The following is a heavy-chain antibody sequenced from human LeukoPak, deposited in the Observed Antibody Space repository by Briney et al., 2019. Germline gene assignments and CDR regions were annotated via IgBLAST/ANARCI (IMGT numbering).Heavy chain of an antibody. CDR2: IMQDGSEK. CDR3: ARASDPSLQLT. CDR1: GFTFSNYW. D-gene: IGHD1-1*01. V-gene: IGHV3-7*05. J-gene: IGHJ5*02. Sequence: GGSQRLSCAASGFTFSNYWMIWVRQAPGEGREWVGNIMQDGSEKRYADSVRGRFSIYRDNAQTSLYLKMKTLRAEHTAVYYCARASDPSLQLTWGQGALVTVSS.